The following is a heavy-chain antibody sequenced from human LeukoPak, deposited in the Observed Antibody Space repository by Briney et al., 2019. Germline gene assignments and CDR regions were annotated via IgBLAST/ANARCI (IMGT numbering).Heavy chain of an antibody. CDR2: IYYSGST. CDR1: GGSISSYY. Sequence: SETLSLTCTVSGGSISSYYWSWIRQPPGKGLEWIGYIYYSGSTNYNPPLESQVTISVDMSKNQFSLKLSSVTAADTAVYYCASYSMVRGVTIWGQGTLVTVSS. J-gene: IGHJ4*02. V-gene: IGHV4-59*01. D-gene: IGHD3-10*01. CDR3: ASYSMVRGVTI.